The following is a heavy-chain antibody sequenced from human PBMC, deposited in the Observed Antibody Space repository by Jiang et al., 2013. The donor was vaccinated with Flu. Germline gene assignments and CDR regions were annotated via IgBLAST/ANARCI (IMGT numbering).Heavy chain of an antibody. CDR2: ISSNGGST. V-gene: IGHV3-64*01. J-gene: IGHJ6*02. CDR1: GFTFSSYA. CDR3: ARNYGTRDYYYGMDV. Sequence: VQLLESGGGLVQPGGSLRLSCAASGFTFSSYAMHWVRQAPGKGLEYVSAISSNGGSTYYANSVKGRFTISRDNSKNTLYLQMGSLRAEDMAVYYCARNYGTRDYYYGMDVWGQGTTVTVSS. D-gene: IGHD3-10*01.